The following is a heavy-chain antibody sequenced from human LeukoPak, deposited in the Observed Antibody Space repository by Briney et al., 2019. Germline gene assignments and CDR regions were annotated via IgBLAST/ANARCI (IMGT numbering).Heavy chain of an antibody. CDR1: GGSISSGSYY. V-gene: IGHV4-39*07. Sequence: SETLSLTCTVSGGSISSGSYYWSWIRQPPGKGLEWIGSIYYSGSTYYNPSLKSRVTISVDTSKNQFSLKLSSVTAADTAVYYCVSVTIFGVVNYMDVWGKGTTVTVSS. CDR3: VSVTIFGVVNYMDV. D-gene: IGHD3-3*01. CDR2: IYYSGST. J-gene: IGHJ6*03.